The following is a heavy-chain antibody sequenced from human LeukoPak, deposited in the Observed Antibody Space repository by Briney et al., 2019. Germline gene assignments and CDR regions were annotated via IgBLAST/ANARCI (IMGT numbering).Heavy chain of an antibody. D-gene: IGHD4-17*01. Sequence: ASVKVSCKASGYTFTGYYMHWVRQAPGQGLEWMGWINPNSGGTNYAQKFQGRVTMTRDTSISTAYMELSRLRSDDPAVYYCARALSKDYGDYPALYWGQGTLVTVSS. CDR1: GYTFTGYY. CDR3: ARALSKDYGDYPALY. V-gene: IGHV1-2*02. CDR2: INPNSGGT. J-gene: IGHJ4*02.